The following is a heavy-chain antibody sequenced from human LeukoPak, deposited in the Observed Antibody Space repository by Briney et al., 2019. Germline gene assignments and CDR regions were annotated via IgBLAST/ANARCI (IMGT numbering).Heavy chain of an antibody. D-gene: IGHD6-19*01. J-gene: IGHJ4*02. CDR3: AIGGHSSGWRQIDY. V-gene: IGHV5-51*01. CDR1: GYNFTKYW. Sequence: GESLKISCKGSGYNFTKYWIGWVRQMPGKGLEWMGIIYPGDSDTRYSPSFQGQVTSSADKSIYTAYLQWSGLKASDTAMYYCAIGGHSSGWRQIDYWGQGTLVTVSS. CDR2: IYPGDSDT.